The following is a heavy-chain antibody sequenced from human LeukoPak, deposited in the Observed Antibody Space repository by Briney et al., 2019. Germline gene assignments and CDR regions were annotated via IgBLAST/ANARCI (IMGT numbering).Heavy chain of an antibody. CDR1: GYTFTSYY. CDR2: INPSGGST. V-gene: IGHV1-46*01. Sequence: GASVKVSCKASGYTFTSYYMHWVRQAPGQGLEWMGIINPSGGSTSYAQKFQGRVTMTRDMSTSTVYMELSSLRSEDTAVYYCARDGEAAAALDYRGQGTLVTVSS. D-gene: IGHD6-13*01. CDR3: ARDGEAAAALDY. J-gene: IGHJ4*02.